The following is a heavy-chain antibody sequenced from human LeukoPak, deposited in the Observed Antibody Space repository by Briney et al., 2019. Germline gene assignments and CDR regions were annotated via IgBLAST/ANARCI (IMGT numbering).Heavy chain of an antibody. Sequence: SQTLSLTCTVSGVSISSGSYYWSWIRQPAGKGLEWIGRIYTSGSTNYNPSLKSRFTISVDTSKNQFSLKLSSVTAADTAVYYCARAPPWFDPWGQGTQVTVSS. CDR3: ARAPPWFDP. V-gene: IGHV4-61*02. J-gene: IGHJ5*02. CDR1: GVSISSGSYY. CDR2: IYTSGST.